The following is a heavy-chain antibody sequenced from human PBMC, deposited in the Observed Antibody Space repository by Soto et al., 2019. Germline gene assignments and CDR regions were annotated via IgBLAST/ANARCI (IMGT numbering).Heavy chain of an antibody. J-gene: IGHJ6*02. Sequence: PGGSLRLSCAASGFTFSIYAMHWVRQAPGKGLEWVAFISYDGTYKYYADSVRGRFTVYRDNSKSTLFLQMNSLKFEDTAVYVCANEVDVAFSSLQYGMDVWGQGTTVTVSS. V-gene: IGHV3-30*14. CDR3: ANEVDVAFSSLQYGMDV. CDR2: ISYDGTYK. CDR1: GFTFSIYA. D-gene: IGHD5-12*01.